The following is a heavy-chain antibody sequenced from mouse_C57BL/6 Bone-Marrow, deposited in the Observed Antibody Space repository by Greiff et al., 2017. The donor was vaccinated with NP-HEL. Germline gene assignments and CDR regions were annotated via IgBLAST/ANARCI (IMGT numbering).Heavy chain of an antibody. CDR1: GYTFTSYW. CDR2: IDPSDSYT. J-gene: IGHJ4*01. Sequence: VQLQQPGAELVMPGASVKLSCKASGYTFTSYWMHWVKQRPGQGLEWIGEIDPSDSYTNYNQKFKGKSTLTVDKSSSTAYMQLSSLTSEDSAVYYCARNDYDASYAMDYGGQGTSVTVSS. V-gene: IGHV1-69*01. CDR3: ARNDYDASYAMDY. D-gene: IGHD2-4*01.